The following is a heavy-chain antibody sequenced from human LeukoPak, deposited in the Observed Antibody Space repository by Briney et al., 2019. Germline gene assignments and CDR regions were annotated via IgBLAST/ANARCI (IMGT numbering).Heavy chain of an antibody. CDR3: ARQREGYFDL. J-gene: IGHJ2*01. Sequence: PSQTLSLTCTVSGYSISSGYYWGWIRQPPGKGLEWIGEINHSGSTNYNPSLKSRLTISVVTSKNQFSLRLSSVTAADTAMYYCARQREGYFDLWGRGTLVTVSS. CDR2: INHSGST. V-gene: IGHV4-38-2*02. CDR1: GYSISSGYY.